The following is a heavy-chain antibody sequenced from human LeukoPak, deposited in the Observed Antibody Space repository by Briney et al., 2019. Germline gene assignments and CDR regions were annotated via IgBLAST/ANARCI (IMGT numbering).Heavy chain of an antibody. D-gene: IGHD3-22*01. CDR2: INHSGST. CDR3: AKVIVAHYYDRALDY. V-gene: IGHV4-34*01. J-gene: IGHJ4*02. Sequence: SETLSLTCAVYGGSFSGYYWSWIRQPPGKGLEWIGEINHSGSTNYNPSLKSRVTISVDTSKNQFSLKLSSVTAADTAVYYCAKVIVAHYYDRALDYWGQGTLVTVSS. CDR1: GGSFSGYY.